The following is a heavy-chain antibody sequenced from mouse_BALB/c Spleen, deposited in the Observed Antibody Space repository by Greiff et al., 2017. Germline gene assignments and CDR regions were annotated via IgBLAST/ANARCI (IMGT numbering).Heavy chain of an antibody. CDR3: ARNYGGNYFDY. J-gene: IGHJ2*01. Sequence: VQLVESGPGLVQPSQSLSITCTVSGFSLTSYGVHWVRQSPGKGLEWLGVIWSGGSTDYNAAFIFRLSISKDNSKSQVFFKMNSLQANDTAIYYCARNYGGNYFDYWGQGTTLTVSS. V-gene: IGHV2-2*02. CDR2: IWSGGST. CDR1: GFSLTSYG. D-gene: IGHD1-1*01.